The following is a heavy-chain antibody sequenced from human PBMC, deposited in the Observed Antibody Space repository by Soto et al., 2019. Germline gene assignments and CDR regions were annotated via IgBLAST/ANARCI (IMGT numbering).Heavy chain of an antibody. V-gene: IGHV3-74*01. CDR3: ARVPLRAPSTLDY. J-gene: IGHJ4*02. CDR1: GFTFSSYW. D-gene: IGHD3-10*01. Sequence: QPGGSLRLSCAASGFTFSSYWIHWVRQAPGKGLVWVSRINSDGSSTSYADSVKGRFTISRDNAKNTLYLQMNSLRAEDTAVYYCARVPLRAPSTLDYWGQGTLVTVSS. CDR2: INSDGSST.